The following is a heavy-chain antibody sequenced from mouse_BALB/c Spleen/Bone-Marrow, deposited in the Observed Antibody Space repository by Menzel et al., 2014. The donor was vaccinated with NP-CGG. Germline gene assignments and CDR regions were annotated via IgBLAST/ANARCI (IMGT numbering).Heavy chain of an antibody. CDR2: ISSGSSTI. D-gene: IGHD1-1*01. Sequence: EVQGVESGGGLVRPGGSRKLSCAASGFTFSSFGMHWVRQAPEKGLEWVAYISSGSSTIYYADTVKGRFTISRDNPKNTLFLQMTSLRSEDTAMYYCASSPYGYFDYWGQGTTLTVSS. V-gene: IGHV5-17*02. CDR3: ASSPYGYFDY. CDR1: GFTFSSFG. J-gene: IGHJ2*01.